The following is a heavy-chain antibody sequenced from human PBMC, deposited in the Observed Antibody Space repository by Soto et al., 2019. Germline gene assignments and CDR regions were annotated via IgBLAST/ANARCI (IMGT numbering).Heavy chain of an antibody. J-gene: IGHJ5*02. D-gene: IGHD1-26*01. V-gene: IGHV1-18*01. CDR1: GYTFNGYG. CDR3: ARKGIVPQIQNWFAP. CDR2: ISGYNGDK. Sequence: ASVKVSCKASGYTFNGYGVSWVRQAPGQGLEWMGWISGYNGDKNYAQKFQGRVTMTTDTSTSTAYMELRSLTFDDTAVYYCARKGIVPQIQNWFAPGGRGNLVTGSS.